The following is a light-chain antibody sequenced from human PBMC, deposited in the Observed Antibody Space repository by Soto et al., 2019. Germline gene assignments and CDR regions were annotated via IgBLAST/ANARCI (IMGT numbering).Light chain of an antibody. V-gene: IGKV1-13*02. Sequence: AIQLTQSPSSLSASVGDRVTITCRASQGISSALAWYQQKPGKAPKLLIYDASSLESGVPSRVSGSRSGTDFTLTISSLQPEDCATYYWQQFNSYPLPVGPGTKVDIK. CDR1: QGISSA. J-gene: IGKJ3*01. CDR2: DAS. CDR3: QQFNSYPLP.